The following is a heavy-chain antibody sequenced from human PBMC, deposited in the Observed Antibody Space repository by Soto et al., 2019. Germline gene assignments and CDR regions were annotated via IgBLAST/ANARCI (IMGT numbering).Heavy chain of an antibody. CDR1: GGSISSYY. J-gene: IGHJ4*02. CDR2: IYYSGST. V-gene: IGHV4-59*01. Sequence: PSEILSLTCTVSGGSISSYYWSWIRQPPGKGLEWIGYIYYSGSTNYNPSLKSRVTISVDTSKNQFSLKLSSVTAADTAVYYCAGSDVDTAMTDYWGQGTLVTVYS. D-gene: IGHD5-18*01. CDR3: AGSDVDTAMTDY.